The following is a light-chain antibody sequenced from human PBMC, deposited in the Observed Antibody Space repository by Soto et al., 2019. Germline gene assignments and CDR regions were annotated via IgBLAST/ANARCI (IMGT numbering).Light chain of an antibody. CDR3: QSYYSSLNGVI. J-gene: IGLJ2*01. V-gene: IGLV1-40*01. Sequence: QAVVTQPPSVSGAPGQRVTISCTGSSSNIGAGYDVHWYQQLPGTAPKLLIYGNSNRPSGVPDRFSGSKSGTSASLAITGLQAEDEADYYCQSYYSSLNGVIFGGGTKVTVL. CDR1: SSNIGAGYD. CDR2: GNS.